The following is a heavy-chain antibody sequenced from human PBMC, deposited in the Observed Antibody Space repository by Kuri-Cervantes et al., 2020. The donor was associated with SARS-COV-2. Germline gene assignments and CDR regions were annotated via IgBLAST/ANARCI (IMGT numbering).Heavy chain of an antibody. J-gene: IGHJ5*02. CDR1: GGSITTRSHY. Sequence: GSLRLSCTVSGGSITTRSHYWGWIRQSPRKGLEWIGSIYYSGNTFYNPSLKRRVTISVDTSKNQFSLKLNSVTAADTAVYYCAWYNHNWFDPWGQGTLVTVSS. V-gene: IGHV4-39*01. D-gene: IGHD1-14*01. CDR3: AWYNHNWFDP. CDR2: IYYSGNT.